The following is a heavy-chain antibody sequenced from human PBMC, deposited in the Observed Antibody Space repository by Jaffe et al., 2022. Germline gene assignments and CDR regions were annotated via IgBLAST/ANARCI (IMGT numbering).Heavy chain of an antibody. CDR3: AKTALVVEAATFDH. CDR2: INSGGDKT. V-gene: IGHV3-23*01. D-gene: IGHD2-15*01. CDR1: GFTFSGSA. Sequence: EVHLLESGGDLRQPGGSLRLSCAASGFTFSGSAMSWVRQAPGKGLEWVSSINSGGDKTYYADSVRGRFTISRDNSKNTLYLQMNSLRAEDTAVYYCAKTALVVEAATFDHWGQGSLVTVSS. J-gene: IGHJ4*02.